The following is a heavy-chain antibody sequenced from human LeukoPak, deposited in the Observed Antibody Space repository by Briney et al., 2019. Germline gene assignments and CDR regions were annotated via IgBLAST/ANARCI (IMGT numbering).Heavy chain of an antibody. V-gene: IGHV4-61*01. CDR2: ISNSGST. Sequence: SETLSLTCTVSGGSIGGNSYWSWIRQPPGKGPEWIGHISNSGSTYYSPSLSSRVTISLDTSKNQFSLKLRSVTPADTAVYYCARGGASSIPLDYWGRGTLVTVSS. CDR1: GGSIGGNSY. J-gene: IGHJ4*02. CDR3: ARGGASSIPLDY. D-gene: IGHD1-26*01.